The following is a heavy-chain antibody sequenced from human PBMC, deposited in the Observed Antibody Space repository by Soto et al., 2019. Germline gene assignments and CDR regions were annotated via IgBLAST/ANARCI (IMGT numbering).Heavy chain of an antibody. CDR2: INHSGST. J-gene: IGHJ3*02. CDR3: ARARTQWLVLDAFDI. V-gene: IGHV4-34*01. Sequence: QVQLQQWGAVLLKPWETLSLTCAVYGGSFSGYYWSWIRQPPGKGLEWIGEINHSGSTNYNPSLKSRVTISVDTSKNQFSRKLSSVTAADTAVYYCARARTQWLVLDAFDIWGQGTMVTVSS. D-gene: IGHD6-19*01. CDR1: GGSFSGYY.